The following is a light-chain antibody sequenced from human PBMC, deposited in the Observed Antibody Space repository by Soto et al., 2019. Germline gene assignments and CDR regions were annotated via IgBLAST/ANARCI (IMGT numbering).Light chain of an antibody. J-gene: IGLJ1*01. CDR1: SSNIGAGYD. Sequence: QSVLTQPPSVSGAPGQRVTISCTGSSSNIGAGYDVYWYQQRPGTAPKLLIFGNTNRPSGVPDRFSGSKSGTSASLAITGLQAEDEGDYYCQSYDSTLSARYVFGTGTKVTVL. V-gene: IGLV1-40*01. CDR3: QSYDSTLSARYV. CDR2: GNT.